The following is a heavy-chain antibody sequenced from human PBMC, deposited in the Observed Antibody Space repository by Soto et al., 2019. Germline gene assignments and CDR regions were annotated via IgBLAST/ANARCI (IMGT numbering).Heavy chain of an antibody. CDR1: GFTFSGYG. V-gene: IGHV3-30*18. D-gene: IGHD6-19*01. CDR2: ISYDETAT. Sequence: QVQLVESGGGVVQPGTSLRLSCAASGFTFSGYGVHWVRQAPGKGLEWVATISYDETATYYSDSVKGRFTISRDNSKNTLCLQMNSLRAEDTAMYYCAKVSEWLVTWDFDYWGQGTLVTVSS. CDR3: AKVSEWLVTWDFDY. J-gene: IGHJ4*02.